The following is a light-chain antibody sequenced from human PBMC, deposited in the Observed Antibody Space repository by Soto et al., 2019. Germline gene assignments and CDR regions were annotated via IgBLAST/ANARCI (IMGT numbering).Light chain of an antibody. CDR3: SSYTSSSTPFV. CDR1: SSDVGGYNY. J-gene: IGLJ1*01. V-gene: IGLV2-14*01. Sequence: QSVLTQPASVSGSPGQSITISCTGSSSDVGGYNYVSWYQQHPGKVPKLMIYDVSYRPSGISNRFSGSKSGNTASLTISGLQAEDEADYYCSSYTSSSTPFVFGTGTRSPS. CDR2: DVS.